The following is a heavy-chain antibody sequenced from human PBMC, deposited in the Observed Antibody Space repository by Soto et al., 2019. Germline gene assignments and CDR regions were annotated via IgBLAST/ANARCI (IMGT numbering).Heavy chain of an antibody. CDR1: VYTFTSYG. D-gene: IGHD6-6*01. Sequence: QVQLVQSGAEVTKPGASVKVSCKASVYTFTSYGISWVPHAPGQGLEWMGWISAYNGNTDYAQKLQGSVTMTTDTSTGTAYMELRSLRSDDTAVYYCARVGSSSASDTSYYYGMDVWGKGTTVTVAS. J-gene: IGHJ6*04. V-gene: IGHV1-18*01. CDR2: ISAYNGNT. CDR3: ARVGSSSASDTSYYYGMDV.